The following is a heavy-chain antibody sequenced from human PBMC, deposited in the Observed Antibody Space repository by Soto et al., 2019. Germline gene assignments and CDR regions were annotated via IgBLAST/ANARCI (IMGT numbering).Heavy chain of an antibody. V-gene: IGHV1-18*01. CDR2: MTANNGNT. CDR3: AIVSVGGYGDYEFGY. CDR1: GYTFTKYG. D-gene: IGHD4-17*01. J-gene: IGHJ4*02. Sequence: QVLLVQSEAEVKKLGASVKVSCKASGYTFTKYGITWVRQTPGQGLEWMGWMTANNGNTDYAQKFQGRVTMTRDTSTSTAYMELRSLRSDDTAVYYGAIVSVGGYGDYEFGYWGQGTLVTVSS.